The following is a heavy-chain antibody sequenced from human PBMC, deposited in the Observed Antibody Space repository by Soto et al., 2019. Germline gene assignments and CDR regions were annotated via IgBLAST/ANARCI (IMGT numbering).Heavy chain of an antibody. Sequence: QITLKESGPTLVKPTQTLTLTCTFSGFSLNTSGVGVGWIRQPPGKALEWLGLIYWDDEKRYHPSLKRRLTITNDTSKNQVVLTMTNMDPVDTATYHCAHFGGNDLWSGYPFEYWGQGTLVTVSS. CDR2: IYWDDEK. V-gene: IGHV2-5*02. J-gene: IGHJ4*02. CDR1: GFSLNTSGVG. D-gene: IGHD3-3*01. CDR3: AHFGGNDLWSGYPFEY.